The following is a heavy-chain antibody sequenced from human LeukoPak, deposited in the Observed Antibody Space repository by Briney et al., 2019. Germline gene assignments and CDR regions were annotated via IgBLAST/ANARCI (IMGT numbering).Heavy chain of an antibody. J-gene: IGHJ4*02. CDR3: ARDGDYGDYVDY. V-gene: IGHV4-4*07. CDR2: IYTSGST. CDR1: GGSISSYY. Sequence: SETLSLTCTASGGSISSYYWSWIRQPAGKGLEWIGRIYTSGSTNYNPSLKSRVTMSVDTSKNQFSLKLSSVTAADTAVYYCARDGDYGDYVDYWGQGTLVTVSS. D-gene: IGHD4-17*01.